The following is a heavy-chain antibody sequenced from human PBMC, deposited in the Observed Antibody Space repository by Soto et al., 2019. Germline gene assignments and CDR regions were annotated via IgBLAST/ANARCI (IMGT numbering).Heavy chain of an antibody. D-gene: IGHD3-3*01. Sequence: PSETLSLTCAVYGGSFSGYYWSWIRQPPGKGLEWIGEINHSGSTNYNPSLKSRVTISVDTSKNQFSLKLSSVTAADTAVYYCARSAPLLRFLEWLNPGVDVWGQGTTVTVSS. CDR2: INHSGST. V-gene: IGHV4-34*01. J-gene: IGHJ6*02. CDR1: GGSFSGYY. CDR3: ARSAPLLRFLEWLNPGVDV.